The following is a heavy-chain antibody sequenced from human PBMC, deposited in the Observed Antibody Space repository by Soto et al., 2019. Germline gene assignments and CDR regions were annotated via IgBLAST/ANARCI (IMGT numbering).Heavy chain of an antibody. Sequence: GGSLRLSCAASGFTFSSYSMNWVRQAPGKGLEWVSYISSSSSTIYYADSVKGRFTISRDNSKNTLYLQMNSLRAEDTAVYYCTRVPTPVPAAIDIWGQGTMVTVSS. J-gene: IGHJ3*02. CDR2: ISSSSSTI. V-gene: IGHV3-48*01. CDR3: TRVPTPVPAAIDI. D-gene: IGHD2-15*01. CDR1: GFTFSSYS.